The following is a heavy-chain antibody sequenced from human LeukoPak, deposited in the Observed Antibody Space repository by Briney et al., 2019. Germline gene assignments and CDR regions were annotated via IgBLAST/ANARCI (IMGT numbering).Heavy chain of an antibody. V-gene: IGHV3-23*01. CDR3: AKDNPTYYYGSGSYYSSDPNWFDP. Sequence: GGSLRLSCVASGFTFSSYAMGWVCQAPGKGLEWVSSISGSGANTHYADSVKGRFTISRDNPKNTVHLQMNRLRAEDTAVYYCAKDNPTYYYGSGSYYSSDPNWFDPWGQGTLVTVSS. J-gene: IGHJ5*02. CDR1: GFTFSSYA. CDR2: ISGSGANT. D-gene: IGHD3-10*01.